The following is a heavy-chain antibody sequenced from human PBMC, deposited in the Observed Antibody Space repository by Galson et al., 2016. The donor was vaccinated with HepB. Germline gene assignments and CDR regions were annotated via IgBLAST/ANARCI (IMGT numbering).Heavy chain of an antibody. Sequence: SLRLSCAASGFIFNNYAMGWVRQAPGKGLEWVSSISGNGGTTYYADSVQGRLTISRDNAENSLYLQMNSLRAEDTGVYYCAKVTRTSVATDYWGQGTLVTVSS. CDR1: GFIFNNYA. V-gene: IGHV3-23*01. CDR2: ISGNGGTT. D-gene: IGHD5-12*01. CDR3: AKVTRTSVATDY. J-gene: IGHJ4*02.